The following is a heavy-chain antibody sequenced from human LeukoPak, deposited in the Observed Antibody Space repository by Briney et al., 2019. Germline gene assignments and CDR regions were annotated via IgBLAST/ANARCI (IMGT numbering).Heavy chain of an antibody. Sequence: ASVKVSCKASGYTFTSYGISWVRQAPGQGLEWMGWISAYNGNTNYAQKLQGRVTMTTDTSTTTAYVELSRLTSEDTAVYYCARKALSGFYFDYWGQGTLVTVSS. V-gene: IGHV1-18*01. CDR2: ISAYNGNT. J-gene: IGHJ4*02. CDR3: ARKALSGFYFDY. D-gene: IGHD5-12*01. CDR1: GYTFTSYG.